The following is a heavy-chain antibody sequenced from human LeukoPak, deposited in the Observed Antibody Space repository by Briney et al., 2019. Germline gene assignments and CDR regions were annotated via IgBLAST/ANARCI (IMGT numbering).Heavy chain of an antibody. CDR3: ARLRGPNCSGGSCYDY. D-gene: IGHD2-15*01. J-gene: IGHJ4*02. CDR2: IYYTGST. CDR1: GFTFSSYA. V-gene: IGHV4-59*01. Sequence: PGGSLRLSCAASGFTFSSYAMSWVRQPPGKGLEWIGYIYYTGSTNYNPALKSRVTISVDTSKNQFSLKLNSVTAADTAVYYCARLRGPNCSGGSCYDYWGQGTLVTVSS.